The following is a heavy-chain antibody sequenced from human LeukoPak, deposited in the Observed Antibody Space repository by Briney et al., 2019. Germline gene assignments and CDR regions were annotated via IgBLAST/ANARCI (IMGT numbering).Heavy chain of an antibody. J-gene: IGHJ4*02. V-gene: IGHV4-61*02. D-gene: IGHD3-22*01. CDR1: GGAISSGSHY. Sequence: PSETLSLTCTVSGGAISSGSHYWSWIRQSAGKGLEWIGRIHTSGTTNSNPSLKSRVTISVDTSKNQFSLSLRSVTAADTAVYYCARENYYDTSDWGQGTLVTVSS. CDR2: IHTSGTT. CDR3: ARENYYDTSD.